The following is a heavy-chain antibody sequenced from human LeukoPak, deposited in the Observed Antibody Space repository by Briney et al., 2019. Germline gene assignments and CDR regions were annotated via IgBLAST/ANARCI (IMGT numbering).Heavy chain of an antibody. Sequence: GGSVRLCCAASGFAFSSYGMHWVRQAPGKGLEWVAFIRYDGSNKYYADSVRGRFTISRDNSKNTLYLQMNSLRAEDTAVYYCAKDPSTTHHFDYWGQGTLVTVSS. CDR1: GFAFSSYG. J-gene: IGHJ4*02. D-gene: IGHD2-15*01. CDR2: IRYDGSNK. V-gene: IGHV3-30*02. CDR3: AKDPSTTHHFDY.